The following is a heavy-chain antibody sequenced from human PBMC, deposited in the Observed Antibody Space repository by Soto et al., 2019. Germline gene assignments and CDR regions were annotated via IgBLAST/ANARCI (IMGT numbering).Heavy chain of an antibody. V-gene: IGHV3-23*01. CDR3: AKFYCISTTCQTPSAKSTGGFEI. CDR2: ISASGLNT. Sequence: DVQLLESGGGLGHPGGSLRLSCAASGFTFSSDAMSWVRQAPGKGLEWVSAISASGLNTYSADAVRGRSTISRDNSKKTVDLQMNSLRVEDTAVYYCAKFYCISTTCQTPSAKSTGGFEIWGQGTLVTVS. J-gene: IGHJ3*02. D-gene: IGHD2-2*01. CDR1: GFTFSSDA.